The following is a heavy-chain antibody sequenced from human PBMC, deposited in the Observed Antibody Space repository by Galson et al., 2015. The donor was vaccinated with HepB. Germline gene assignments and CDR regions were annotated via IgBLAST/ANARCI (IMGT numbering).Heavy chain of an antibody. CDR3: ARDLVVIGPSYWFDP. V-gene: IGHV1-18*01. CDR2: ISAYNGNT. CDR1: GYSFTSYG. D-gene: IGHD2-8*02. Sequence: SVKVSCKASGYSFTSYGISWVRQAPGQGLEWMGWISAYNGNTNYAQKLQGRVTMTTDTSTSTAYMELRSLRSDDTAVYYCARDLVVIGPSYWFDPWGQGTLVTVSS. J-gene: IGHJ5*02.